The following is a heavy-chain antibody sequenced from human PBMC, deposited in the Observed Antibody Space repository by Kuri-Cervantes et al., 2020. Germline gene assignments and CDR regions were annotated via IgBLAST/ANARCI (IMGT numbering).Heavy chain of an antibody. CDR3: AKGGSGWGHYYYYGMDV. CDR1: GFTVSSNY. D-gene: IGHD6-19*01. J-gene: IGHJ6*02. V-gene: IGHV3-66*01. CDR2: IYSGGST. Sequence: LSLTCAASGFTVSSNYMSWVRQAPGKGLEWVSAIYSGGSTYYADSVKGRFTISRDNSKNTLYLQMNSLRTEDTAVYYCAKGGSGWGHYYYYGMDVWGQGTTVTVSS.